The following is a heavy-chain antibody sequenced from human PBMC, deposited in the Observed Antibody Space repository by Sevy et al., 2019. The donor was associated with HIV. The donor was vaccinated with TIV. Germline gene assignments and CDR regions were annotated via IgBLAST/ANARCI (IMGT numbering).Heavy chain of an antibody. CDR2: IWYDGINK. D-gene: IGHD3-22*01. J-gene: IGHJ4*02. Sequence: GGSLRLSCTASGFYFGIHWVRQAPGKGLEWVARIWYDGINKDYADSVKGRFTISRDNSKNTVLLQMNSLRAEDTGMYYCARWGNSSGIDYWGQGTLVTVSS. CDR1: GFYFG. CDR3: ARWGNSSGIDY. V-gene: IGHV3-33*01.